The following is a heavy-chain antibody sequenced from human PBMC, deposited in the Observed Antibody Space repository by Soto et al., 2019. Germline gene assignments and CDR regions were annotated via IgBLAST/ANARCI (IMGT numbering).Heavy chain of an antibody. D-gene: IGHD3-10*01. J-gene: IGHJ1*01. CDR2: ITDTGGDT. V-gene: IGHV3-23*01. CDR1: GFTFGSRA. Sequence: GGSLILSYVSSGFTFGSRAMSWVRQAPGEVLEWVSTITDTGGDTKYADSVRGRFTISRDNSKNTLYLQMSSLRAEDSAVYYCARGAKDFYPGSRIFAGWGRGPLV. CDR3: ARGAKDFYPGSRIFAG.